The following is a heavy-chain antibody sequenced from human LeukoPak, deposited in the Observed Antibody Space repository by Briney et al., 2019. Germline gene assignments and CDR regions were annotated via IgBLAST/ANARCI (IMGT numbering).Heavy chain of an antibody. V-gene: IGHV3-53*01. J-gene: IGHJ5*02. CDR1: GFTVSSNY. CDR2: IYSGGST. D-gene: IGHD4-11*01. Sequence: PGGSLRLSCAASGFTVSSNYMSWVRQAPGKGLEWVSVIYSGGSTSYADSVKGRFTISRDNSKNTLYLQMNSLGGEETAVYYCASRARVTTDRFWFDPWGQGTLVTVSS. CDR3: ASRARVTTDRFWFDP.